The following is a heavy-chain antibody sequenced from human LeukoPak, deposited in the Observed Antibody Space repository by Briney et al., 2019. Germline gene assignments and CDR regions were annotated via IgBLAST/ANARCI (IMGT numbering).Heavy chain of an antibody. CDR1: GFTFSSYG. D-gene: IGHD2-21*01. CDR3: ANIPSRRAWFDP. Sequence: GGSLRLSCAASGFTFSSYGMHWVRQAPGKGLEWVAFIRYDGSNKYYADSVKGRFTISRDNSKNTLYLQMNSLRAEDTAVYYCANIPSRRAWFDPWGQGTLVTVSS. CDR2: IRYDGSNK. V-gene: IGHV3-30*02. J-gene: IGHJ5*02.